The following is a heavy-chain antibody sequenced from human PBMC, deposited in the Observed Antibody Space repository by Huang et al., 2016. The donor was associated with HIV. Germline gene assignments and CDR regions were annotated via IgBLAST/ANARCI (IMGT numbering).Heavy chain of an antibody. CDR2: FDPEIGET. CDR3: ATGFDVFFDF. V-gene: IGHV1-24*01. Sequence: QVQLVQSRAEVKKPGASVKVSCKGAVYTLTELAIHWVRQPHGKGLEGIVGFDPEIGETIYAQKFQGRVTMTEDTSTETAFMELSGLRPEDTAVYYCATGFDVFFDFWGQGTLVTVSS. J-gene: IGHJ4*02. D-gene: IGHD3-9*01. CDR1: VYTLTELA.